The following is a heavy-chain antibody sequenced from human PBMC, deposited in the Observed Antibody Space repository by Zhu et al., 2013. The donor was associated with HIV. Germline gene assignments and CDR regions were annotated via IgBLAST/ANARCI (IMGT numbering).Heavy chain of an antibody. CDR2: INPNSGGT. CDR3: ATVTQWLIFPQFDN. J-gene: IGHJ4*02. CDR1: GYTFTGYY. V-gene: IGHV1-2*02. Sequence: QVQLVQSGAEVKKPGASLKVSCKASGYTFTGYYIHWVRQAPGQGLEWMGWINPNSGGTNYAQKFQGRVTMTDDTSTDTAYMELSSLRSEDTAVYYCATVTQWLIFPQFDNWGQGTLVTVSS. D-gene: IGHD6-19*01.